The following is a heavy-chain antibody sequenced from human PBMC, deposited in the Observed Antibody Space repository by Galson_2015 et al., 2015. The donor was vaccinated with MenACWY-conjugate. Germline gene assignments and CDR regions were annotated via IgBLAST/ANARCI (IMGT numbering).Heavy chain of an antibody. V-gene: IGHV3-11*01. CDR3: TRTRVGARSFDI. Sequence: SLRLSCATSGFIFRDYDMSWLRQAPGKGLEWISYISGGRTIYYADSARGRFTISRDNTEHSLFLQMNSLRAADTAIYYCTRTRVGARSFDIWGQGTMVSVSS. CDR2: ISGGRTI. CDR1: GFIFRDYD. D-gene: IGHD1-26*01. J-gene: IGHJ3*02.